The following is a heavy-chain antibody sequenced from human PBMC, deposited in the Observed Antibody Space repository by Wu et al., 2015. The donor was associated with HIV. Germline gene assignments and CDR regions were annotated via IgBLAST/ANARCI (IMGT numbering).Heavy chain of an antibody. CDR1: GYTFTGQY. V-gene: IGHV1-2*02. J-gene: IGHJ4*02. Sequence: QVQVVQSGAEVKKPGASVKVSCKASGYTFTGQYMHWVRQAPGQGLEWMGWINPNSGGTNYAQKFQGRVTMTRDTSISTAYMELSRLRSEDTAVYYCARSGTYYDNTLDYWGQGTLVTVSS. D-gene: IGHD1-26*01. CDR3: ARSGTYYDNTLDY. CDR2: INPNSGGT.